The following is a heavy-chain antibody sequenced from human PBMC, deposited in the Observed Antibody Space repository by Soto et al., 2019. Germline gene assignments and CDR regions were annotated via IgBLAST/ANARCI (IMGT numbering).Heavy chain of an antibody. V-gene: IGHV3-21*01. D-gene: IGHD2-2*02. CDR2: ITTTSTYK. CDR3: AREKCSSTSCNNGREV. CDR1: SFTFNNFP. J-gene: IGHJ6*02. Sequence: PGGSLRLSCVASSFTFNNFPMHWVRQAPGKGLQWLASITTTSTYKYYADSVKGRFSISRDNAKNSLYLELTNLRSEDTAVYDCAREKCSSTSCNNGREVWG.